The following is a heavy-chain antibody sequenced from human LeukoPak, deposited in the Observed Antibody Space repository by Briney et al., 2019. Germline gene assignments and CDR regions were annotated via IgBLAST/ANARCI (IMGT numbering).Heavy chain of an antibody. J-gene: IGHJ4*02. D-gene: IGHD2-2*01. CDR2: ISTDGSST. CDR1: GFTFSNYW. CDR3: ARDRYRTTTRCSDY. V-gene: IGHV3-74*03. Sequence: AGGSLRLSCAASGFTFSNYWMHWVRQAPGKGLVWVSRISTDGSSTTYADSVKGRFTISRDNAKNTLYLEMNSLRAEDTAVYHCARDRYRTTTRCSDYWGQGTLVTVSS.